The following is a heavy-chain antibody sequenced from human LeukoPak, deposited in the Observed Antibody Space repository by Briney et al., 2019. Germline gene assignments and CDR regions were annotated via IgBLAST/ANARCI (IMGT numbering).Heavy chain of an antibody. CDR1: GFTFSSYA. D-gene: IGHD3-3*01. CDR3: AKGYYDFWSGYYAFDY. Sequence: QSGGSLRLSCAASGFTFSSYAMSWVRLAPGKGLEWVSAISGSGGSTYYADSVKGRFTISRDNSKNTLYLQMNSLRAEDTAVYYCAKGYYDFWSGYYAFDYWGQGTLVTVSS. J-gene: IGHJ4*02. V-gene: IGHV3-23*01. CDR2: ISGSGGST.